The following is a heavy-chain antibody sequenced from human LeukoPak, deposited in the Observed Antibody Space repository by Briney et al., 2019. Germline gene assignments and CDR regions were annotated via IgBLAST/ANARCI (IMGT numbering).Heavy chain of an antibody. Sequence: GGSLRLSCAASGFTFSSYSMNWVRQAPGPGLEWVSSISSSSSYIYYADSVKGRFTISRDNAKNSLYLQMNSLRAENTAVYYWARDVKSGSHDYWGQGTLVTVSS. CDR2: ISSSSSYI. J-gene: IGHJ4*02. CDR1: GFTFSSYS. D-gene: IGHD1-26*01. CDR3: ARDVKSGSHDY. V-gene: IGHV3-21*01.